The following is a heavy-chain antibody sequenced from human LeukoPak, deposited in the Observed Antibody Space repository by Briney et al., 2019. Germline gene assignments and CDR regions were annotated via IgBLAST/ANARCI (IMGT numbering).Heavy chain of an antibody. CDR2: IIPIFGTA. CDR1: GGTFSSYA. J-gene: IGHJ5*02. Sequence: ASVKVSCKASGGTFSSYAISWVRQAPGQGLEWMGGIIPIFGTANYAQKFQGRVTITADESTSTAYMELSSLRSEDTAVYYCAESITIFGVVLDSWFDPWGQGILVTVSS. CDR3: AESITIFGVVLDSWFDP. D-gene: IGHD3-3*01. V-gene: IGHV1-69*13.